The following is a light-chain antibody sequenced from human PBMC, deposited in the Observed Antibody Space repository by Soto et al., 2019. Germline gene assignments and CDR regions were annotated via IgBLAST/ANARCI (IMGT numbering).Light chain of an antibody. J-gene: IGKJ5*01. V-gene: IGKV3-20*01. CDR3: QQYGTSPLT. CDR1: QSVGSSY. CDR2: VGS. Sequence: EIVLTQSPGTLSLSPGERATLSCRASQSVGSSYLAWYQHKPGQAPRLLIHVGSSRSTGVPDRFSGSGCGRDFTLTISRLEPEDFSVYYCQQYGTSPLTCGQGTRLDI.